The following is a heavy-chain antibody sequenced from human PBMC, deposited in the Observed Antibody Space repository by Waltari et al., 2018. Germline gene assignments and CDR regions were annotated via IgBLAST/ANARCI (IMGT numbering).Heavy chain of an antibody. Sequence: QLQLQESGPGLVKPSETLSLTCTVYGGSIRSSNYYWGWIRQPPGKGLGCIGSISYSGSTYYNPSLKSRVTISVDTSKNQFSLKLSSVTAADTAVYYCARTYITGTTKGYFDYWGQGTLVTVSS. D-gene: IGHD1-20*01. CDR3: ARTYITGTTKGYFDY. CDR1: GGSIRSSNYY. J-gene: IGHJ4*02. V-gene: IGHV4-39*01. CDR2: ISYSGST.